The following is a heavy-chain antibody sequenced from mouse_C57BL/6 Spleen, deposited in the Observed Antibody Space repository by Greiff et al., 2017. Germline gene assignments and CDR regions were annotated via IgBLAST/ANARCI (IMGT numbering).Heavy chain of an antibody. D-gene: IGHD2-4*01. V-gene: IGHV3-6*01. CDR3: ANYDYSAWFAY. Sequence: ESGPGLVKPSQSLSLTCSVTGYSITSGYYWNWIRQFPGNKLEWMGYISYDGSNNYNPSLKNRISITRDTSKNQFFLKLNSVTTEDTATYYCANYDYSAWFAYWGQGTLVTVSA. CDR2: ISYDGSN. CDR1: GYSITSGYY. J-gene: IGHJ3*01.